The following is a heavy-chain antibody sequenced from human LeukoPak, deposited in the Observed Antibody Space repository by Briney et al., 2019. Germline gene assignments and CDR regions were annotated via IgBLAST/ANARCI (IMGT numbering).Heavy chain of an antibody. CDR3: AKRSRTVTTIDS. CDR1: GFTFSSFA. D-gene: IGHD4-11*01. CDR2: VSVSGDIS. V-gene: IGHV3-23*01. Sequence: SGGSLRLSCAASGFTFSSFAMSWVRQAPEKGLEWVSAVSVSGDISYYADSAKGRFTISRDNSKNTLYLQMNSLRAEDTALYYCAKRSRTVTTIDSWGRGTLVTVSS. J-gene: IGHJ4*02.